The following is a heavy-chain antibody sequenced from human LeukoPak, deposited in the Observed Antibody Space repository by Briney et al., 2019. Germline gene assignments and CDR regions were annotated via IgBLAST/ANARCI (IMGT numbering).Heavy chain of an antibody. V-gene: IGHV4-30-4*08. J-gene: IGHJ6*02. D-gene: IGHD6-19*01. CDR1: GGSISSGGYY. Sequence: SQTLSLTCTVSGGSISSGGYYWSWIRQHPGKGLEWIGYIYYSGSTYYNPSLKSRVTISVDTSKNQFSLKLSSVTAADTAVYYCARGEAVAGNRAWLNGMDVWGQGTTVTVSS. CDR2: IYYSGST. CDR3: ARGEAVAGNRAWLNGMDV.